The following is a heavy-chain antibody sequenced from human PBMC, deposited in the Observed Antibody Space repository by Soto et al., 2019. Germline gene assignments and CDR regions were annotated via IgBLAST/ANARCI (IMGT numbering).Heavy chain of an antibody. J-gene: IGHJ5*02. CDR1: GGSVSNKTYY. Sequence: PSETLSLTCSVSGGSVSNKTYYWSWIRQPPGKRLEWIGYVYYSGSTYYNPSLKSRVTISVDTSKNQFSLKLSSVTAADTAVYYCARGAVPAPNAWNWFDPWGQGTLVTVSS. CDR2: VYYSGST. V-gene: IGHV4-30-4*08. D-gene: IGHD2-2*01. CDR3: ARGAVPAPNAWNWFDP.